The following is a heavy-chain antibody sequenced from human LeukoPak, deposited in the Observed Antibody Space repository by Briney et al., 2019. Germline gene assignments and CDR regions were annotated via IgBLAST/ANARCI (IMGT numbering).Heavy chain of an antibody. J-gene: IGHJ6*02. D-gene: IGHD6-13*01. Sequence: ASVKVSCKASGYSFTSYAYNWVRQAPGQGLEWMGWISAYDGGTKYAQDLQGRVTMTTDTSTRTAYVELMRLTSDDTAVYYCARDPLTSTWSPYYFTLDVWGQGTTVSVSS. CDR1: GYSFTSYA. V-gene: IGHV1-18*01. CDR2: ISAYDGGT. CDR3: ARDPLTSTWSPYYFTLDV.